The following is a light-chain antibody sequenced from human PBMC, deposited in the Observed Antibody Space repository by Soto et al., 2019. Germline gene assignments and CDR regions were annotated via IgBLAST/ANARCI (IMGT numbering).Light chain of an antibody. Sequence: QSVLTQPPSASGTPGQRVTISCSGSSSNIGRNTVNWYQQLPGTAPKLLIYSNNQRPSGVPDRFSGSKSGTSGSLAISGLQSEEEAAYYCAGWDDSLNGPVFGGGTQLTVL. V-gene: IGLV1-44*01. J-gene: IGLJ2*01. CDR2: SNN. CDR1: SSNIGRNT. CDR3: AGWDDSLNGPV.